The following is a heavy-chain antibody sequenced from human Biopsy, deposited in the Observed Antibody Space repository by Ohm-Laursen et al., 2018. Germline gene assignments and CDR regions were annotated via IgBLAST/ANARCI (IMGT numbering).Heavy chain of an antibody. Sequence: TLSLTCAVSGGSISSETNYWGWIRQPPGKGLEWIGSIFYGGITYYNPSLKSRVTISVDTSKNQFSLNLSSVTGADTAVYYRARHPTGFWFDPWGQGTLVTVPS. CDR1: GGSISSETNY. J-gene: IGHJ5*02. CDR2: IFYGGIT. CDR3: ARHPTGFWFDP. V-gene: IGHV4-39*01.